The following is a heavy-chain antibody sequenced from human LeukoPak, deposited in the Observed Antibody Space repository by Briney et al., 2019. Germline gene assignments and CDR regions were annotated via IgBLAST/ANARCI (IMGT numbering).Heavy chain of an antibody. CDR2: ISSSGSTI. J-gene: IGHJ2*01. Sequence: GGSLRLSCAASGFSFSNYEMNWVRQAPGKGLEWVSYISSSGSTIYYPDSVKGRFTISRDNAKNSLYLQMNRLRAEDTAVYYCARDQDDYGDYWDFDLWGRGTLVTVSS. V-gene: IGHV3-48*03. CDR3: ARDQDDYGDYWDFDL. D-gene: IGHD4-17*01. CDR1: GFSFSNYE.